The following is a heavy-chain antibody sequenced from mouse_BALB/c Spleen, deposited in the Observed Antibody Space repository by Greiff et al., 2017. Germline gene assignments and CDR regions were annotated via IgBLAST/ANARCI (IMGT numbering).Heavy chain of an antibody. Sequence: QVQLQQSGAELVRPGVSVKISCKGSGYTFTDYAMHWVKQSHAKSLEWLGVISTYYGDASYNQKFKGKATMTVDKSSSTAYMELARLTSEDSAIYYCAHDGYGGFDYWGQGTTLTVSS. V-gene: IGHV1S137*01. D-gene: IGHD2-3*01. J-gene: IGHJ2*01. CDR1: GYTFTDYA. CDR2: ISTYYGDA. CDR3: AHDGYGGFDY.